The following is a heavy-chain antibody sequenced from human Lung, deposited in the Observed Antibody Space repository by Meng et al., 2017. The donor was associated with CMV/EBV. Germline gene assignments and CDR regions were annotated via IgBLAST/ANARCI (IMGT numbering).Heavy chain of an antibody. D-gene: IGHD2-8*02. CDR1: GFSVNGNF. V-gene: IGHV3-53*01. J-gene: IGHJ6*02. Sequence: GGSLRLSFAAFGFSVNGNFMNWVRQAPGKGLEWVYSIYTGGITYYADSVKGRFTISRDNSKNTVHLQMNNLRPGDTAVYYCARDLRPSGGGMDVWGQGTTVTVSS. CDR2: IYTGGIT. CDR3: ARDLRPSGGGMDV.